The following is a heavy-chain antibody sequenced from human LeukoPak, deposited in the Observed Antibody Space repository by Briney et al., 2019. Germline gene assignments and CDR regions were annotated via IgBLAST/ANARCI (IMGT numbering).Heavy chain of an antibody. V-gene: IGHV1-69*10. J-gene: IGHJ4*02. Sequence: SVKVSCKASGGTFSSYAISWVRQAPGQGLEWMGGIIPILGIANYAQKFQGRVTITAAKSTSTAYMELSSLRSEDTAVYYCARAKSPGLSPYSSSWYVDYWGQGTLVTVSS. CDR3: ARAKSPGLSPYSSSWYVDY. CDR2: IIPILGIA. CDR1: GGTFSSYA. D-gene: IGHD6-13*01.